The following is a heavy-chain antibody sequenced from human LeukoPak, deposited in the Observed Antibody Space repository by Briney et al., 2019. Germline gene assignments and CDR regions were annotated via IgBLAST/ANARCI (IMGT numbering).Heavy chain of an antibody. Sequence: SETLSLTCTVSGGSISSSSYYWGWIRQPPGKGLEWIGSIYYSGSTYYNPSLKSRVPISVDTSKNQFSLKLSSVTAADTAVYYCARDFWSGLSFGYYFDYWGQGTLVTVSS. D-gene: IGHD3-3*01. J-gene: IGHJ4*02. CDR3: ARDFWSGLSFGYYFDY. V-gene: IGHV4-39*02. CDR1: GGSISSSSYY. CDR2: IYYSGST.